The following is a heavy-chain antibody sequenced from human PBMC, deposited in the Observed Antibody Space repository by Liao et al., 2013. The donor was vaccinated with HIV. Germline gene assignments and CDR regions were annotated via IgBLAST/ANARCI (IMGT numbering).Heavy chain of an antibody. D-gene: IGHD1-26*01. Sequence: QVQLQQWGAGLLKPSETLSLTCAVYGGSFSGYYWSWIRQPPGKGLEWIGEINHSGSTNYNPSLKSRVTISVDTSKNQFSLKLSSVTAADTAVYYCASKYSGSYWGLDYWGQGTLGHRLL. J-gene: IGHJ4*02. CDR2: INHSGST. CDR1: GGSFSGYY. V-gene: IGHV4-34*01. CDR3: ASKYSGSYWGLDY.